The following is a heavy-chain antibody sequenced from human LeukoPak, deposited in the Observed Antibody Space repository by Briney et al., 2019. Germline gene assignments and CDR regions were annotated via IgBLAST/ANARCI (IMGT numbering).Heavy chain of an antibody. CDR1: GYTFTGYY. CDR3: ARGPIFGVVIIKDWFDP. D-gene: IGHD3-3*01. CDR2: INPNSGGT. Sequence: VSVKVSCKASGYTFTGYYMHWVRQAPGQGLEWMGWINPNSGGTNYAQKFQGRVTMTRDTSISTAYMELSRLRSDDTAVYYCARGPIFGVVIIKDWFDPWGQGTLVTVSS. V-gene: IGHV1-2*02. J-gene: IGHJ5*02.